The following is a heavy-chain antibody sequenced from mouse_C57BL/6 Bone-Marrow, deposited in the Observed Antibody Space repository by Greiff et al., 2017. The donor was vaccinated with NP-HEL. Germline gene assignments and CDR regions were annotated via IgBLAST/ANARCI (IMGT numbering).Heavy chain of an antibody. D-gene: IGHD1-1*01. CDR3: ARRRDYSYYFDY. CDR2: INPSTGGT. V-gene: IGHV1-42*01. CDR1: GYSFTGYY. J-gene: IGHJ2*01. Sequence: VQLKESGPELVKPGASVKISCKASGYSFTGYYMNWVKQSPEKSLEWIGEINPSTGGTTYNQKFKAKATLTVDKSSSTAYMQLKSLTSEDSAVYYCARRRDYSYYFDYWGQGTTLTVSS.